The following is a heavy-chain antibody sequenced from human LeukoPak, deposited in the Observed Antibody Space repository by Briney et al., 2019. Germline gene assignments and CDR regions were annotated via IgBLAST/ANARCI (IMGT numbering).Heavy chain of an antibody. CDR3: ARAYYGSALDI. CDR1: GYTFTSYG. V-gene: IGHV1-46*01. J-gene: IGHJ3*02. CDR2: INPSGGST. D-gene: IGHD3-10*01. Sequence: ASVKVSCKASGYTFTSYGISWVRQAPGQGLEWMGIINPSGGSTSYAQKFQGRVTMTRDMSTSTVYMELSSLRSEDTAVYYCARAYYGSALDIWGQGTMVTVSS.